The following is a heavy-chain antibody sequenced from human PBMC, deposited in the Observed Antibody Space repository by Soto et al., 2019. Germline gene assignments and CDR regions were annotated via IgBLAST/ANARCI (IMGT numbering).Heavy chain of an antibody. CDR1: GGTFSSYA. CDR3: VRDLATVTTNYYYYGMDV. D-gene: IGHD4-17*01. J-gene: IGHJ6*02. V-gene: IGHV1-69*13. CDR2: IIPIFGTA. Sequence: GASVKVSCKASGGTFSSYAISWVRQAPGQGLEWMGGIIPIFGTANYAQKFQGRVTITADESTSTAYMELSSLRSEDTAVYYCVRDLATVTTNYYYYGMDVWGQGTTVTVSS.